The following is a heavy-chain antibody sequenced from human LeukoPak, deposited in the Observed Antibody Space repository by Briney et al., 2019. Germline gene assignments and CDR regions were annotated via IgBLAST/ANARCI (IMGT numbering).Heavy chain of an antibody. V-gene: IGHV1-69*05. Sequence: SVKVSCKASGGTFSSYAISWVRQAPGQGLEWMGGIIPIFGTANYAQKFQGRVTITTDESTSTAYMELSSLRSEDTAVYYCAREGDYYDSSGTGDGAFDIWGQGTMVTVSS. CDR2: IIPIFGTA. CDR1: GGTFSSYA. J-gene: IGHJ3*02. CDR3: AREGDYYDSSGTGDGAFDI. D-gene: IGHD3-22*01.